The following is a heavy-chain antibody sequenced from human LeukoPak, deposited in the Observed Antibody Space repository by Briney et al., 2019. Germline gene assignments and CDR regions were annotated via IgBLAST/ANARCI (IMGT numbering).Heavy chain of an antibody. J-gene: IGHJ4*02. CDR3: ARGRPGPAGAGTYDF. Sequence: ASVKVSCTAAGYTFTTSDINWVRQATGQGLEWMGWMNPNSGKTGSAQKFQGRLTMTKNTSTSTAYMEVTGLKFEDTAIYYCARGRPGPAGAGTYDFWGQGTVISVSS. CDR2: MNPNSGKT. V-gene: IGHV1-8*01. CDR1: GYTFTTSD. D-gene: IGHD6-13*01.